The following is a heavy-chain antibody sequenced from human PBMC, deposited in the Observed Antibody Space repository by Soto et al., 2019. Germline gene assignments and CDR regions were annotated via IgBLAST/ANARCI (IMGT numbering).Heavy chain of an antibody. CDR1: GGSISSSSYY. V-gene: IGHV4-39*01. CDR3: AASYDSSGYYLSVFDY. J-gene: IGHJ4*02. D-gene: IGHD3-22*01. CDR2: IYYSGST. Sequence: SETLSLTCTVSGGSISSSSYYWGWIRQPPGKGLEWIGSIYYSGSTYYNPSLKSRVTISVDTSKNQFSLKLSSVSAADTAVYYCAASYDSSGYYLSVFDYWGQGTLVTSPQ.